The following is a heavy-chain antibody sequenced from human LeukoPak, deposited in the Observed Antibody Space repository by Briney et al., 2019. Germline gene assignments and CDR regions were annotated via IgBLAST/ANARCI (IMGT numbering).Heavy chain of an antibody. Sequence: GGSLRLSCAASGFTFSTYSMNWVRQAPGKGLESVSYISTSGSYIYHADSVEGRFTISRDNSKNTLYLQMNSLRADDTAVYYCAKARGSSVYEPFDYWGQGTQVTVSP. D-gene: IGHD5/OR15-5a*01. CDR1: GFTFSTYS. V-gene: IGHV3-21*04. CDR3: AKARGSSVYEPFDY. J-gene: IGHJ4*02. CDR2: ISTSGSYI.